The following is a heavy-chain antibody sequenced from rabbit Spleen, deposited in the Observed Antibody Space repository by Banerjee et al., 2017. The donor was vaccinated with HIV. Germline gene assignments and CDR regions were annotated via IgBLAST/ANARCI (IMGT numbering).Heavy chain of an antibody. CDR1: GFSFSAGYY. D-gene: IGHD4-2*01. CDR2: IHGGSINNL. V-gene: IGHV1S40*01. J-gene: IGHJ6*01. Sequence: QQLEESGGDLVKPGASLTLTCTASGFSFSAGYYMCWVRQAPGKGLEWIACIHGGSINNLYYANWPKGRFTISKASSTTVTLQVTGLTAADTATYFCASSYNTLSFAGYRFTLWGQGTLVTVS. CDR3: ASSYNTLSFAGYRFTL.